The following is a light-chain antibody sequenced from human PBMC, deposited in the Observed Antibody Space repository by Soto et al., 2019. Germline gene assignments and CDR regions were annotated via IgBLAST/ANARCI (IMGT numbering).Light chain of an antibody. V-gene: IGKV1-5*03. J-gene: IGKJ1*01. CDR2: KTS. CDR1: QSIGVW. CDR3: QYYDHSSWT. Sequence: DIQLTQSPSTLSASVGDRVTITCRASQSIGVWLTWYQQKPGKAPKFLIYKTSTLESGVPSRFSGSGSGTEITLTISSLQPYDFGTYHCQYYDHSSWTFVQGTKVEIK.